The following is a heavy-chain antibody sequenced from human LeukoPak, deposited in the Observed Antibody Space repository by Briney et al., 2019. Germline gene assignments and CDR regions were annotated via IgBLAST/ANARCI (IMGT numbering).Heavy chain of an antibody. CDR3: ARVPSGSNSRFDY. J-gene: IGHJ4*02. CDR1: GFTVSRNY. CDR2: IYSGDNT. D-gene: IGHD1-26*01. V-gene: IGHV3-66*01. Sequence: PGGSLRLSCAASGFTVSRNYMSWVRQAPGKGLEWVSVIYSGDNTYYADSVKGRFTISRDNSKNTLYLQMNSLRAEDTAVYYCARVPSGSNSRFDYWGQGTLVTVSS.